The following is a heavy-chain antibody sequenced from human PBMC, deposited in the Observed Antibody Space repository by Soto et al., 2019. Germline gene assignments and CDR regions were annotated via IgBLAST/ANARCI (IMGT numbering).Heavy chain of an antibody. D-gene: IGHD3-10*01. CDR1: GGSISSSNW. CDR2: NYHSGST. CDR3: ARVGRVERSKSFDL. V-gene: IGHV4-4*02. J-gene: IGHJ2*01. Sequence: QVQLQESGPGLVKPSGTLSLTCAVSGGSISSSNWWSWVRQPPGKGLEWMGGNYHSGSTNYNPSLNSRVTRSVDKSKNQFSLKLSTVTAVDTAVYYCARVGRVERSKSFDLWGRGTLVTVSS.